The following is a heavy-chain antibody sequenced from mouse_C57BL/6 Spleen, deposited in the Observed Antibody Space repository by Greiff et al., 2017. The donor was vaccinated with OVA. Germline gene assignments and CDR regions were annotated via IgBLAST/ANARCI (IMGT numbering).Heavy chain of an antibody. D-gene: IGHD3-2*02. Sequence: QVQLQQPGAELVRPGTSVKLSCKASGYTFTSSWMHWVKQRPGQGLEWIGVIDPSDRYTTDNQKFKGKATLHVDTTSSPAYMQLSSLTSEDSAVYYCARGAQATYCDDWGKGTTLTVSS. CDR2: IDPSDRYT. CDR1: GYTFTSSW. CDR3: ARGAQATYCDD. J-gene: IGHJ2*01. V-gene: IGHV1-59*01.